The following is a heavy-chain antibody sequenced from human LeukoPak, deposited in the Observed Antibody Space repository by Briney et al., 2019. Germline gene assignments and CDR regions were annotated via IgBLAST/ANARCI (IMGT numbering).Heavy chain of an antibody. CDR1: GASMSSYY. CDR2: IYYSGST. J-gene: IGHJ4*02. V-gene: IGHV4-59*08. Sequence: SETLSLTCTVSGASMSSYYWSWIRQPPGKGLEWIGYIYYSGSTNYNPSLKSRVTISVDTSKNQFSLKLSSVTAADTAVYYCARGGNSGSYTFDYWGQGTLVTVSS. D-gene: IGHD1-26*01. CDR3: ARGGNSGSYTFDY.